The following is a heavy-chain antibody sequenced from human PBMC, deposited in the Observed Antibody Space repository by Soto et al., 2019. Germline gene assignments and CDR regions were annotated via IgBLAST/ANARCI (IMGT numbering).Heavy chain of an antibody. Sequence: QVQLVESGGGLVKPGGSLRLSCAASGFTFSDFYMSWIRQTPGKGLEWISYISTSGTYTKYADSVKGRFSISRDNAKNSLDLQMSRLRAEDTALYYCERPGIVWGQGTLVTVSS. V-gene: IGHV3-11*05. CDR3: ERPGIV. CDR1: GFTFSDFY. D-gene: IGHD1-26*01. J-gene: IGHJ4*02. CDR2: ISTSGTYT.